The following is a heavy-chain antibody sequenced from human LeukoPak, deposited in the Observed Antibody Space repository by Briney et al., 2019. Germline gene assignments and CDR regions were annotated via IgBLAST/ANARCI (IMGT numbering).Heavy chain of an antibody. CDR1: GGTFSSYA. CDR2: IIPILGIA. D-gene: IGHD3-10*01. J-gene: IGHJ4*02. CDR3: ARGPKLLWFGELFY. V-gene: IGHV1-69*04. Sequence: GASVKVSCKASGGTFSSYAISWVRQAPGQGLEWMGRIIPILGIANYAQKFQGRVTITADKSTSTAYMELSSLRSEDTAVYYCARGPKLLWFGELFYWGQGTLVTVSS.